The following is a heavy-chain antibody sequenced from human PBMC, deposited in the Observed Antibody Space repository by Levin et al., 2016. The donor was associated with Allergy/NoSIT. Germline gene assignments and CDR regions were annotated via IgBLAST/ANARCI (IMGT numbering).Heavy chain of an antibody. CDR2: ISTYSDNT. D-gene: IGHD2-15*01. CDR1: GYTFTSYG. Sequence: ASVKVSCKAPGYTFTSYGISWVRQAPGQGLEWMGWISTYSDNTNYAQKLQGRLTMTIDTSASKAYMELRSLRSDDTAVYYCARYRSCSGGRCYSYGMDVWGQGTTVTVSS. CDR3: ARYRSCSGGRCYSYGMDV. J-gene: IGHJ6*02. V-gene: IGHV1-18*01.